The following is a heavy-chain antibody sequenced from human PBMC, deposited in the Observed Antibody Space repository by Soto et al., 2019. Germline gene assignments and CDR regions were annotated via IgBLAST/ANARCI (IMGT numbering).Heavy chain of an antibody. Sequence: PSETLSLTCTVSGGSISSGGYYWSWIRQHPGEGLEWIGYIYYSGSTYYNPSLKSRVTISVDTSKNQFSLKLSSVTAADTAVYYCARGYCGGDCYSIGCFDPWGQGTLVTVSS. D-gene: IGHD2-21*02. J-gene: IGHJ5*02. CDR2: IYYSGST. CDR1: GGSISSGGYY. CDR3: ARGYCGGDCYSIGCFDP. V-gene: IGHV4-31*03.